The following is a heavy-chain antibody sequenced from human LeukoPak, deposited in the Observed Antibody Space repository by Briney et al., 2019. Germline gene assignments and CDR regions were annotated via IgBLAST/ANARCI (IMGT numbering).Heavy chain of an antibody. J-gene: IGHJ4*02. V-gene: IGHV4-59*01. CDR2: IYYSGST. CDR3: ARGGSYHPFDY. Sequence: SETLSLTCTVSGGSISSYYWSWIRQPPGKGLEWIGYIYYSGSTNYNPSLKSRVTISVDTSKNQFSLKLSSVTAADTAVYYCARGGSYHPFDYWGQGTLVTVSS. CDR1: GGSISSYY. D-gene: IGHD1-26*01.